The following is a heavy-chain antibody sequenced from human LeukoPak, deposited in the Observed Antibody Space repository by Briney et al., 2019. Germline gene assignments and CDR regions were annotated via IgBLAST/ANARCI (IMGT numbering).Heavy chain of an antibody. CDR1: GFTFSSYS. J-gene: IGHJ4*02. V-gene: IGHV3-48*02. CDR2: ITASGTAM. CDR3: ASSGSYRFDY. D-gene: IGHD1-26*01. Sequence: GGTLRLSCAASGFTFSSYSMNWVRQAPGKRLEWVSHITASGTAMFYADSVKGRFTISRDNAKNSLYLQMNSLRDEDTAVYYCASSGSYRFDYWGQGTLVTVSS.